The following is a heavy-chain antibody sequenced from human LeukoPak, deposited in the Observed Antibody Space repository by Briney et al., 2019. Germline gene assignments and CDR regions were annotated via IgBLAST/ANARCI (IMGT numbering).Heavy chain of an antibody. CDR1: GFTFGDYA. D-gene: IGHD6-19*01. V-gene: IGHV3-49*04. CDR3: TIRSGSSGWYSLDY. Sequence: PGRSLRLSCTASGFTFGDYALSWVRQAPGKGLEWVGLIRSKAFGGTADFAAYVKRRFTVSRDHSESIAYLQMNSLQTEATAVYYCTIRSGSSGWYSLDYWGQGTLVTVSS. CDR2: IRSKAFGGTA. J-gene: IGHJ4*02.